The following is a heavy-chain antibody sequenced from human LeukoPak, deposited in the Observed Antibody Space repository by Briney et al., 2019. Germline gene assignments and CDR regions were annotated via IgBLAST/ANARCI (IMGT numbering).Heavy chain of an antibody. Sequence: GGSLRLSCTASGFAFSSYAMTWVRQAPGKGLEWVSGISGSGGSTYYADSVKGRFTISRDNSRNTLYLQMNSLRAADTAVYYCAKGLNYEGSAAFDYWGQGTLVTVSS. D-gene: IGHD3-22*01. CDR3: AKGLNYEGSAAFDY. J-gene: IGHJ4*02. CDR2: ISGSGGST. CDR1: GFAFSSYA. V-gene: IGHV3-23*01.